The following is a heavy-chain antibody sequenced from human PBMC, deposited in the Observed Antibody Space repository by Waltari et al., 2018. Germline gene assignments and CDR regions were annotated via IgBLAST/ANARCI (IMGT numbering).Heavy chain of an antibody. CDR2: IIPIFGTA. V-gene: IGHV1-69*05. J-gene: IGHJ4*02. D-gene: IGHD3-22*01. CDR1: GGTFSSYA. Sequence: QVQLVQSGAEVKKPGSSVKVSCKASGGTFSSYAISWVRQAPGQGLEGLGGIIPIFGTANYAQKFQGRVTITTYESTSTAYRELSSLRSEDTAVYYCASTYYYDSSGYYYGPFDYWGQGTLVTVSS. CDR3: ASTYYYDSSGYYYGPFDY.